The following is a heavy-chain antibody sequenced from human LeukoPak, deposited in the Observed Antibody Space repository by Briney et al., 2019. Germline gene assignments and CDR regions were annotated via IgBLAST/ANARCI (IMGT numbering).Heavy chain of an antibody. CDR1: GGSFSGYY. CDR3: ARHLPSPELQFYFDY. Sequence: KPSETLSLTCAAYGGSFSGYYWSWIRQPPGKGLEWIGEINHIGSTNYNPSLKSRVTISVDTSKNQFSLKLSSVTAADTAFYYCARHLPSPELQFYFDYWDQGTLVTVSS. D-gene: IGHD5-24*01. V-gene: IGHV4-34*01. J-gene: IGHJ4*02. CDR2: INHIGST.